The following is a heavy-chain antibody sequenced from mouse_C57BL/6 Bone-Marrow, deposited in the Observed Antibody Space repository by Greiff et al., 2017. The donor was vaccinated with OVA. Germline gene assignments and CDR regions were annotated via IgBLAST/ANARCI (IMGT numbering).Heavy chain of an antibody. D-gene: IGHD2-1*01. CDR3: ARNGNYLYYYAMDY. CDR1: GFSLTSYG. J-gene: IGHJ4*01. CDR2: IWSGGST. Sequence: VQLKESGPGLVQPSQSLSITCTVSGFSLTSYGVHWVRQSPGKGLEWLGVIWSGGSTDYNAAFISRLSISKDNSKSQVFFKMNSLQAYDTAIYYCARNGNYLYYYAMDYWGQGTSVTVSS. V-gene: IGHV2-2*01.